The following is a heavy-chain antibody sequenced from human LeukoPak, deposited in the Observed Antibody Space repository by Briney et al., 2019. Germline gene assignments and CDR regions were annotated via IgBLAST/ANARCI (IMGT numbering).Heavy chain of an antibody. CDR2: IYTSGST. V-gene: IGHV4-61*01. CDR1: GVSVSSGTYY. D-gene: IGHD3-22*01. CDR3: ARMAYYYDSDGYSQLDY. J-gene: IGHJ4*02. Sequence: SETLSLTCTVSGVSVSSGTYYWPWIRQPPGKGLEWIGNIYTSGSTNYSPSLKSRLTISLDTSKNQFSLKLSSVTAADTAVYYCARMAYYYDSDGYSQLDYWGQGTLVTVSS.